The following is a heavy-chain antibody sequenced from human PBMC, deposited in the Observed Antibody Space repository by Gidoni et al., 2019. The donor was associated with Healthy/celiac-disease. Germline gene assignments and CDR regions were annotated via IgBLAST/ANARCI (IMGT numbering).Heavy chain of an antibody. J-gene: IGHJ6*02. D-gene: IGHD2-2*01. CDR1: GFTFRSYG. CDR2: ISYDGSSK. CDR3: ARDLPNCISTSCVIYYYYGMDV. V-gene: IGHV3-30*03. Sequence: QVQLVGSGGGVVQPWRSLRLPFAASGFTFRSYGLHWVRQAPGEGLEWVAVISYDGSSKYYADSVKGRFTIARDNSKNTLYMQMNSLRAEDTAVYYCARDLPNCISTSCVIYYYYGMDVWGQGTTVTVSS.